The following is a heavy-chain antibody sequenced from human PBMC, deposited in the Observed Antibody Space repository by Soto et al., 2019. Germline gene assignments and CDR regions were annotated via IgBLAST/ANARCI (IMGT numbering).Heavy chain of an antibody. V-gene: IGHV1-69*01. Sequence: QVQLVQTEPEVKKPGSSVKVSCKASGDTFNSYVITWVRQAPGQGLEWLGGIITAFGTTSYAQNFQDRLTITADEAATTDHMELSSLTSDDTAMYYCTRSYGYTFGGSLDNWGQGTLVTVSS. CDR1: GDTFNSYV. CDR3: TRSYGYTFGGSLDN. CDR2: IITAFGTT. J-gene: IGHJ4*02. D-gene: IGHD5-18*01.